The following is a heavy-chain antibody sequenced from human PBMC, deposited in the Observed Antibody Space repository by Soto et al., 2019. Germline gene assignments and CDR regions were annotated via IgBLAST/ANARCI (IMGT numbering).Heavy chain of an antibody. D-gene: IGHD6-13*01. CDR3: AGPRIAAAGKALGNYYYYGMDV. Sequence: SLKVACKTAGDSFSIYAISWVRQAPGQGLEWMGGIIPIFGTANYAQKFQGRVTITADESTSTAYMELSSLRSEDTAVYYCAGPRIAAAGKALGNYYYYGMDVWGQGTTVTVSS. CDR1: GDSFSIYA. CDR2: IIPIFGTA. J-gene: IGHJ6*02. V-gene: IGHV1-69*13.